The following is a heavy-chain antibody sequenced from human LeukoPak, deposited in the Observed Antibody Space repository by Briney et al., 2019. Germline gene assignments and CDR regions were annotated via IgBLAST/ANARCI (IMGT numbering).Heavy chain of an antibody. Sequence: PGGSLRLSCAASGFTFSSYAMSWVRQAPGKGLEWVSAISGSGDNTYYADSVKGRFNISRDSSKNTLYLQMSSLRVEDTAVYYCATQGRGAFDTWGQGTLVTVSS. CDR2: ISGSGDNT. CDR1: GFTFSSYA. CDR3: ATQGRGAFDT. V-gene: IGHV3-23*01. J-gene: IGHJ3*02.